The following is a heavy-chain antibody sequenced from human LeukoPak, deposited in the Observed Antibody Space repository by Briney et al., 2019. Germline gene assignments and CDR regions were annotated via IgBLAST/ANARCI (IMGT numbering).Heavy chain of an antibody. D-gene: IGHD3-22*01. CDR1: GFTFSSYW. CDR2: IKQDGSEK. CDR3: ARGPSIYYDSSGYDY. J-gene: IGHJ4*02. V-gene: IGHV3-7*01. Sequence: GGSLRLSCAASGFTFSSYWMSWVRQAPGKGLEWVANIKQDGSEKYYVDSVKGRFTISRDNAKNSLYLQMNSLRAEDTAVYYCARGPSIYYDSSGYDYWGQGTLVTVSS.